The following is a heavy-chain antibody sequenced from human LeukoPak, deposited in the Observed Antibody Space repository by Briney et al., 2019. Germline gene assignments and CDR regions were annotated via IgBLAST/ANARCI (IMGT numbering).Heavy chain of an antibody. CDR2: ISYSGST. Sequence: PSETLSLTCTVSGGSISGYYWSWIRQPPGKGLEWIGYISYSGSTNYNPSLKSRVTVSVDTSKNQFSLKLSSVTAADTAVYYCARYSISWALDIWGQGTMVTVSS. CDR3: ARYSISWALDI. D-gene: IGHD6-13*01. CDR1: GGSISGYY. V-gene: IGHV4-59*01. J-gene: IGHJ3*02.